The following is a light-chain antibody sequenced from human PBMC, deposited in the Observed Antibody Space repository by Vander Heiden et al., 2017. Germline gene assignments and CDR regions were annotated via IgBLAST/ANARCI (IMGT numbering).Light chain of an antibody. J-gene: IGLJ3*02. CDR3: SSYAGSNNWV. CDR1: SSDVGGYNY. Sequence: QSALTQPPSASGSPGQSVTSSCTGPSSDVGGYNYVSCYQQLPGKAPKLMIYEVSKRPSGVPDRFSGSKSGNTASLTVSGLQAEDEADYYCSSYAGSNNWVFGGWTKLTVL. CDR2: EVS. V-gene: IGLV2-8*01.